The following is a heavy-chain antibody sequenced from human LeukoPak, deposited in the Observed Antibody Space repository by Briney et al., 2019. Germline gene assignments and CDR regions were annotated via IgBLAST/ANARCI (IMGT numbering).Heavy chain of an antibody. Sequence: GGSLRLSCAASRFILSSYSMTWVRQAPGKGLEWVSYISESGSYIYYADSVKGRFTISRDNAKNSLYLQMNSLRAEDTAIYYCARDRAEKARIGGMDVWGQGTTVIVSS. CDR1: RFILSSYS. CDR2: ISESGSYI. D-gene: IGHD5-12*01. V-gene: IGHV3-21*04. J-gene: IGHJ6*02. CDR3: ARDRAEKARIGGMDV.